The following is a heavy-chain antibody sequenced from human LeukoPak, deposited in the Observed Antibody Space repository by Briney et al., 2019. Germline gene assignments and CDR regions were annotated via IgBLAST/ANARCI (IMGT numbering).Heavy chain of an antibody. CDR1: GGSFSGYY. D-gene: IGHD3-22*01. V-gene: IGHV4-34*01. CDR3: ARVGHYYDSSGYLGLDY. CDR2: INHSGST. J-gene: IGHJ4*02. Sequence: SETLSLTCAVYGGSFSGYYWSWIRQPPGKGLEWIGEINHSGSTNYNPSLKSRVTISVDTSKNQFSLKLGSVTAADTAVYYCARVGHYYDSSGYLGLDYWGQGTLVTVSS.